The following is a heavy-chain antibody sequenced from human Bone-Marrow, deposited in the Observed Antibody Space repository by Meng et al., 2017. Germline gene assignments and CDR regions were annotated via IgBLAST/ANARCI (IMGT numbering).Heavy chain of an antibody. CDR3: AKGKGGYDPFDS. Sequence: EVHLLESGGGLVQPGGSLRLSCAASGFTFSSYAMSWVRQAPGKGLEWVSAISSSGGSTYYADSVKGRFTISRDNSKNTLYLQMNSLRAEDTALYYCAKGKGGYDPFDSWGQGTLVTVSS. J-gene: IGHJ4*02. D-gene: IGHD5-12*01. V-gene: IGHV3-23*01. CDR2: ISSSGGST. CDR1: GFTFSSYA.